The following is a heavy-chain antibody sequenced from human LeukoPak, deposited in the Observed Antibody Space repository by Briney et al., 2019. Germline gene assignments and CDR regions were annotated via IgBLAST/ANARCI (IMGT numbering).Heavy chain of an antibody. V-gene: IGHV4-59*01. CDR2: ICYSGST. Sequence: AETLSLTCTVSGVSISSYYWSWIRQPPGKGLEWVGYICYSGSTNYNHSLERRVTISVDPSKTQFSLKMSSVTAADTAVYYCARDLYYYDSSGHSYNWFDPWGQGTLVTVSS. CDR1: GVSISSYY. CDR3: ARDLYYYDSSGHSYNWFDP. D-gene: IGHD3-22*01. J-gene: IGHJ5*02.